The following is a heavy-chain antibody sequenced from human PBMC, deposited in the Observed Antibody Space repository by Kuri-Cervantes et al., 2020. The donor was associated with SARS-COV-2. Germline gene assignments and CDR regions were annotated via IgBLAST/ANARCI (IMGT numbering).Heavy chain of an antibody. CDR3: ARERTDYDFWSGYYMDY. J-gene: IGHJ4*02. Sequence: GESLKISCAGSGFNFSDYYITWIRQAPGKGLEWVTYIGASGGTIYYTESVKGRFTISRDNAKNSLYLQMNSLRAEDTAVYYCARERTDYDFWSGYYMDYWGQGTLVTVSS. CDR2: IGASGGTI. V-gene: IGHV3-11*04. CDR1: GFNFSDYY. D-gene: IGHD3-3*01.